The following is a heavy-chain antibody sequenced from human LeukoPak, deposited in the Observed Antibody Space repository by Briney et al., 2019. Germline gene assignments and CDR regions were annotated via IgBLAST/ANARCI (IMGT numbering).Heavy chain of an antibody. CDR1: GGSIRSYY. D-gene: IGHD4-17*01. Sequence: SETLSLTSTVSGGSIRSYYWSWIRQPPGKGLEWIGYIYYSGSTNYNPSLKSRVSISVDTSKNQFSLKLSSVTAADTAVYYCARTGSTVTMLYPFDHWGQGTLVTVSS. CDR3: ARTGSTVTMLYPFDH. J-gene: IGHJ4*02. V-gene: IGHV4-59*01. CDR2: IYYSGST.